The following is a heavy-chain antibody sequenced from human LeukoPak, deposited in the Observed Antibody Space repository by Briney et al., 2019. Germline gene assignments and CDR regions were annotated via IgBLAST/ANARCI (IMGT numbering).Heavy chain of an antibody. J-gene: IGHJ6*02. D-gene: IGHD1-26*01. V-gene: IGHV4-59*08. CDR1: GGSISSYY. CDR3: ARLKGGSYYYYGMDV. Sequence: SETLSLTCTVSGGSISSYYWSWIRQPPGKGLEWIGYIYYSGSTNYNPSLKSRVTISVDTSKNQFSLKLSSVTAADTAVYYCARLKGGSYYYYGMDVWGQGTTVTASS. CDR2: IYYSGST.